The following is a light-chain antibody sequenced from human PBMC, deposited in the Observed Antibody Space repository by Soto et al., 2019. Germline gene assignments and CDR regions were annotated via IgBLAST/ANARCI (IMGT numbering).Light chain of an antibody. CDR3: QQANSFPIT. CDR2: AAS. J-gene: IGKJ5*01. Sequence: GDRVTITCRASQSVSNYLQWYQQKSGHAPKLLVYAASSLESGVPSRFSGSGSGTEFTLTISSLQPEDFATYYCQQANSFPITFGQGTRLEIK. V-gene: IGKV1-12*01. CDR1: QSVSNY.